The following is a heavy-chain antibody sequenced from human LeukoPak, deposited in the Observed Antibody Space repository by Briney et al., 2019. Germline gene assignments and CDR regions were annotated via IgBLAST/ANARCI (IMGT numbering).Heavy chain of an antibody. CDR1: GASISSGAYH. Sequence: SETLSLTCTVSGASISSGAYHWSWIRQAPGKGLEWIGQWTGYSGNTDYNPSLKSRATISLDTSKNQFSLRLNSVTTADTAVYFCATYYAGRGGSGYWGQGTLVTVSS. CDR3: ATYYAGRGGSGY. J-gene: IGHJ4*02. D-gene: IGHD3-10*01. V-gene: IGHV4-30-4*01. CDR2: WTGYSGNT.